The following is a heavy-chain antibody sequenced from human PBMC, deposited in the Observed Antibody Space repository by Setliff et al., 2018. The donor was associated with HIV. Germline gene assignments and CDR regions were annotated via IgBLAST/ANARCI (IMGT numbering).Heavy chain of an antibody. V-gene: IGHV4-59*11. CDR2: IHYSGSI. D-gene: IGHD3-3*01. CDR3: ARANFWSGYYGY. J-gene: IGHJ4*02. CDR1: GGSISSHY. Sequence: PSETLSLTCTVSGGSISSHYWNWIRQPPGKGLEWIGYIHYSGSINYNPSLKSRVNISGDSSKNQFSLKLSSVTAADTAVYYCARANFWSGYYGYWGQGTLVTVSS.